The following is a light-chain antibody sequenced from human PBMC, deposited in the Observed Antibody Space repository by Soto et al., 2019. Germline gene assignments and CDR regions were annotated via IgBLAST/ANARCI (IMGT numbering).Light chain of an antibody. Sequence: EIVLTQSPGTLSAFPGDGVTLSCRASQALNTRLAWYQHKPGQAPRLLIYLTSNRAAGVPSRFSAWGSETDFTLAISDVQPEDFAVYYCHQRQSWPRTFGQGTKVDNK. J-gene: IGKJ1*01. V-gene: IGKV3-11*01. CDR1: QALNTR. CDR2: LTS. CDR3: HQRQSWPRT.